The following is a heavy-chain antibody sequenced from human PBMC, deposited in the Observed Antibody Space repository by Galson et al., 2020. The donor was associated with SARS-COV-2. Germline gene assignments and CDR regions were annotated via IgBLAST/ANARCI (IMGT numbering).Heavy chain of an antibody. CDR2: IRSKANSYAT. CDR3: TIILLIAAAGTGEGY. J-gene: IGHJ4*02. V-gene: IGHV3-73*01. CDR1: GFTFSGSA. D-gene: IGHD6-13*01. Sequence: GGSLRLSCAASGFTFSGSAMHWVRQASGKGLEWVGRIRSKANSYATAYAASVKGRFTISRDDSKNTAYLQMNSLKTEDTAVYYCTIILLIAAAGTGEGYWGQGTLVTVSS.